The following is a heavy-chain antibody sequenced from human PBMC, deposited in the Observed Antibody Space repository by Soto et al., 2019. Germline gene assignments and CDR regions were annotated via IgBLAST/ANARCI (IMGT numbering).Heavy chain of an antibody. Sequence: GGSLRLSCAASGFTFSSYAMHWVRQAPGKGLEWVAVISYDGSNKYYADSVKGRFTISRDNSKNTLYLQMNSLRAEDTAVYYCAKVSGSYRYYYYGMDVWGQGTTVTVSS. V-gene: IGHV3-30*04. CDR1: GFTFSSYA. CDR2: ISYDGSNK. CDR3: AKVSGSYRYYYYGMDV. J-gene: IGHJ6*02. D-gene: IGHD3-10*01.